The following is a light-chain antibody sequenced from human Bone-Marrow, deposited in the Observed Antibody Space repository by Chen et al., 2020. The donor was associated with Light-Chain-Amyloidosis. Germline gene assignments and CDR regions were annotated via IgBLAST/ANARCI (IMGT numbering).Light chain of an antibody. Sequence: IALSHSPGTLSLSPGEGANLSCRASQTISSNYLTWYQQKFGQATRLLIYGSSSRATGIPDRFTGSGSGTDFTLTINRLEPEDFAMYYCQQYGTSPLTFGGGTKVEIK. CDR2: GSS. J-gene: IGKJ4*01. CDR1: QTISSNY. CDR3: QQYGTSPLT. V-gene: IGKV3-20*01.